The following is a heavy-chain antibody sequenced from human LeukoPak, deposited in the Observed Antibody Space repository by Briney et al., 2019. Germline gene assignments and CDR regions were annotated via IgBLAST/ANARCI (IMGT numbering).Heavy chain of an antibody. CDR1: GFNFSSYT. CDR3: VKGFYGMDV. J-gene: IGHJ6*02. CDR2: ITSKGDGT. Sequence: GGSLRLSCSASGFNFSSYTMYWVRQAPGKGLEYVAAITSKGDGTYFADSVKDRFTISRDNSKNTLYLQMSSLRAEDTAVCYCVKGFYGMDVWGQGTTVTVSS. V-gene: IGHV3-64D*06.